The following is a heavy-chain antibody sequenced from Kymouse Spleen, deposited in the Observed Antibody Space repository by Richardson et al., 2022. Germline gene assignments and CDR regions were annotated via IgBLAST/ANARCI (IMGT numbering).Heavy chain of an antibody. D-gene: IGHD1-20*01,IGHD1-7*01. Sequence: EVQLVESGGGLVQPGGSLRLSCAASGFTFSSYWMSWVRQAPGKGLEWVANIKQDGSEKYYVDSVKGRFTISRDNAKNSLYLQMNSLRAEDTAVYYCARDSYNWNYYYYGMDVWGQGTTVTVSS. V-gene: IGHV3-7*01. CDR1: GFTFSSYW. J-gene: IGHJ6*02. CDR2: IKQDGSEK. CDR3: ARDSYNWNYYYYGMDV.